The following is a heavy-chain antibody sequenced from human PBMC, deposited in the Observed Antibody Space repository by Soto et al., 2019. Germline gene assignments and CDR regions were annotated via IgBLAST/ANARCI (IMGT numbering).Heavy chain of an antibody. Sequence: EVQLVQSGAEVKKPGESLKISCKGSGYSFTSYWIGWLSQMPGKGLEWMGIIYPGDSDTRYSPSFQGQVTISADKSICTGYLQWSSLKASDTAMYYCARHVVVDILTGQPDYWGQGTLVTVSS. CDR2: IYPGDSDT. J-gene: IGHJ4*02. CDR3: ARHVVVDILTGQPDY. CDR1: GYSFTSYW. D-gene: IGHD3-9*01. V-gene: IGHV5-51*01.